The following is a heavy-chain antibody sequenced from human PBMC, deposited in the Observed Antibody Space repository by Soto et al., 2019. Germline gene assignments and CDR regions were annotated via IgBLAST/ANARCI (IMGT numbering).Heavy chain of an antibody. D-gene: IGHD2-2*02. CDR3: AKEAEENEQVPIPGDN. J-gene: IGHJ4*02. CDR1: GFTFRNYA. V-gene: IGHV3-23*01. CDR2: LSGSGTMR. Sequence: EVQLLESGGGLVQPGGSLRLSCAASGFTFRNYAMTWVRQAPGKGLEGVSGLSGSGTMRYYADSVRGRFIISRENAKNTLFLQMDNLRVEDSAVYYCAKEAEENEQVPIPGDNWGQGTLVTVSS.